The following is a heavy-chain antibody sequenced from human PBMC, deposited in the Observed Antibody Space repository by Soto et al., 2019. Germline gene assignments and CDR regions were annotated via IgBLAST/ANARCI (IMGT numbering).Heavy chain of an antibody. V-gene: IGHV4-34*01. CDR3: ARGGHDYVWGSYRYTRFDY. J-gene: IGHJ4*02. CDR2: INHSGST. D-gene: IGHD3-16*02. Sequence: SETLSLTCAVYGGSFSGYYWSWIRQPPGKGLEWIGEINHSGSTNYNPSLKSRVTISVDTSKNQFPLKLSSVTAADTAVYYCARGGHDYVWGSYRYTRFDYWGQGTLVTVSS. CDR1: GGSFSGYY.